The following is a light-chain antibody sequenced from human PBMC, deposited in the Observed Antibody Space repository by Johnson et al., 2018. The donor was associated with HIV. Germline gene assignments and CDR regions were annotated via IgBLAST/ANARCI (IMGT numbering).Light chain of an antibody. CDR2: ENN. Sequence: QSVLTQPPSVSAAPGQKVTISCSGSSSNIGNNYVSWYQQLPGTAPKVLIHENNKRPSGIPDRFSGSKSGTSATLGITGLQTGDEADYYCGTWDSSLTAGVVGTGTKVTVL. J-gene: IGLJ1*01. V-gene: IGLV1-51*02. CDR1: SSNIGNNY. CDR3: GTWDSSLTAGV.